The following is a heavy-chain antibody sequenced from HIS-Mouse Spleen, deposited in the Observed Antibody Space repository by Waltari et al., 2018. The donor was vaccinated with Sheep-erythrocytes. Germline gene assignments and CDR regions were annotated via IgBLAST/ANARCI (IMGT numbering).Heavy chain of an antibody. J-gene: IGHJ4*02. Sequence: EVQLVQSGAEVKKPGESLKISCKGSGYSFTSYWIGWLRQMPGKGLEWMGLSYQVDSETRYSPSFQGQVTISADKSISTAYLQWSSLKAADTAMYYCARLFYVDIVATTLFDYWGQGTLVTVSS. V-gene: IGHV5-51*01. CDR2: SYQVDSET. CDR1: GYSFTSYW. CDR3: ARLFYVDIVATTLFDY. D-gene: IGHD5-12*01.